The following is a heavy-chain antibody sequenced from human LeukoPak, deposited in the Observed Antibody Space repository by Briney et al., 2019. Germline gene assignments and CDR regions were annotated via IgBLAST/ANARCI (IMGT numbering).Heavy chain of an antibody. CDR1: GGSISSYY. CDR3: ARDADPGNYYYYGMDV. V-gene: IGHV4-59*01. J-gene: IGHJ6*02. Sequence: SETLSLTCTVSGGSISSYYWSWIRQPPGKGLERIGYIYYSGSTNYNPSLKSRVTISVDTSKNQFSLKLSSVTAADTAVYYCARDADPGNYYYYGMDVWGQGTTVTVSS. CDR2: IYYSGST.